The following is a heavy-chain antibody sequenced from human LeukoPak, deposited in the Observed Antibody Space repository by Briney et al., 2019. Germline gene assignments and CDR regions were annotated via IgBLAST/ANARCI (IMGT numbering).Heavy chain of an antibody. CDR3: SRGLHDYGDSNYYFDQ. CDR1: GFTFGDDA. J-gene: IGHJ4*02. Sequence: GGSLRLSCTSSGFTFGDDAWSWFRQAPGKGLEWICFIRKKGYGETTDYAASVRGRFTISRDDAKSIAYLQMNSLKTEDTALYYCSRGLHDYGDSNYYFDQWGRGTLVTVSS. D-gene: IGHD4-17*01. V-gene: IGHV3-49*03. CDR2: IRKKGYGETT.